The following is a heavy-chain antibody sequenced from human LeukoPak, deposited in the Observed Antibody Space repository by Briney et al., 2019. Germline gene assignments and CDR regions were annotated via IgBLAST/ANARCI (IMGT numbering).Heavy chain of an antibody. V-gene: IGHV3-30-3*01. CDR1: RFTFSSYA. D-gene: IGHD3-10*01. CDR2: ISDDGSNK. Sequence: PGGSLRLSCAASRFTFSSYAMHWVRQAPGKGLEWVAVISDDGSNKYYADSVKGRFTISRDNSKNTLYLQMNSLRAEDTAVYYCARDHFGELVLCTFHIWGQGTMVTVSS. CDR3: ARDHFGELVLCTFHI. J-gene: IGHJ3*02.